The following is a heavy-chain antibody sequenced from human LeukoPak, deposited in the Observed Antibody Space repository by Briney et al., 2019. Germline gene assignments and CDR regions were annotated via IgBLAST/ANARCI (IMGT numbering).Heavy chain of an antibody. D-gene: IGHD3-22*01. CDR3: ARGDDSGYYDYFDY. Sequence: GGSLRLSCAASGLTSDGNSRSWVGRAPGKGLEWVSTIYTGGNTYYAASVKGRFTISRDFSKNTVFLHMNSLRAEDTAMYYCARGDDSGYYDYFDYWGQGALVTVSS. CDR2: IYTGGNT. CDR1: GLTSDGNS. V-gene: IGHV3-53*01. J-gene: IGHJ4*02.